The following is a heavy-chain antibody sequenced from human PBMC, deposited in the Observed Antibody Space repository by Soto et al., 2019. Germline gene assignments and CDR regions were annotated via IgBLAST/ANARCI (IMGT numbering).Heavy chain of an antibody. D-gene: IGHD7-27*01. CDR2: ISSSSDYI. J-gene: IGHJ4*02. CDR3: AREVSGAYDY. Sequence: GALLVTCAASGFTFTDYYMSWIRQAPGKGLEWLSYISSSSDYITYADSVRGRFTISRDNAKKSLYLQMHSLRAEDTAVYYCAREVSGAYDYWGQGTVVTVYS. V-gene: IGHV3-11*06. CDR1: GFTFTDYY.